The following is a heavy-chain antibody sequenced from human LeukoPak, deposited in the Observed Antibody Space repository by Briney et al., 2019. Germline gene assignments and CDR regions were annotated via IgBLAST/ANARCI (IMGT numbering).Heavy chain of an antibody. Sequence: GGSLRLSCAASGFTVSTNYMSWVRQAPGKGLEWVSVIYSGGTTYYADSVKGRFTISRDNSKNTLYLQMNSLRAEDTAVYYCARDGYSSGWYDYWGLGTLVTVAS. CDR1: GFTVSTNY. CDR2: IYSGGTT. V-gene: IGHV3-53*01. CDR3: ARDGYSSGWYDY. D-gene: IGHD6-19*01. J-gene: IGHJ4*02.